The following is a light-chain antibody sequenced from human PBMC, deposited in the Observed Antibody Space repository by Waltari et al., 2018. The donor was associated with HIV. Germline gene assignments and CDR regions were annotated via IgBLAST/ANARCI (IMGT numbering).Light chain of an antibody. J-gene: IGLJ1*01. CDR1: SSNIGCNT. CDR3: AAWDDSLNGLYV. CDR2: STN. Sequence: QSLLTQPPSASGTPGQRVTISCSGSSSNIGCNTVNWYQQLHGTAPKLLIYSTNGRPSGVPDRFSGSKSGTSASLAISGLQSDDEADYYCAAWDDSLNGLYVFGTGTKVTVL. V-gene: IGLV1-44*01.